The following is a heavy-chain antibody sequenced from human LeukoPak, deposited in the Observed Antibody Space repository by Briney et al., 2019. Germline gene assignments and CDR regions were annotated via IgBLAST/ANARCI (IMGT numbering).Heavy chain of an antibody. CDR1: GFTFSSYS. CDR2: IYSGGST. Sequence: PGGSLRLSCAASGFTFSSYSMNWVRQAPGKGLEWVSVIYSGGSTYYADSVKGRFTISRDNSKNTLYLQMNSLRAEDTAVYYCARFPDPWGQGTLVTVSS. V-gene: IGHV3-53*01. J-gene: IGHJ5*02. CDR3: ARFPDP.